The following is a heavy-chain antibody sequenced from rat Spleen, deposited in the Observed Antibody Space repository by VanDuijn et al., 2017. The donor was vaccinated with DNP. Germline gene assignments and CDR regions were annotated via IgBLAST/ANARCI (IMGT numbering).Heavy chain of an antibody. CDR2: ITSSGGGT. CDR3: ARHIDW. J-gene: IGHJ2*01. D-gene: IGHD1-2*01. V-gene: IGHV5-31*01. CDR1: GFTFNNYW. Sequence: EVQLVESGGDLVQPGRSLKLSCVASGFTFNNYWMTWIRQVPGKGLEWVASITSSGGGTYYPDSVKGRFTISRDNAKSTLYLQMDSLRSEDTATYFCARHIDWWGQGVMVTVSS.